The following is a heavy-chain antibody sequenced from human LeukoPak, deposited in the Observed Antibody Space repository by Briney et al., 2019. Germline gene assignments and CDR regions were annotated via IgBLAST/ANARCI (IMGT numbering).Heavy chain of an antibody. J-gene: IGHJ5*02. CDR1: GFTFSGYG. CDR2: IWYDGSNK. D-gene: IGHD6-13*01. Sequence: GGSLRLSYAASGFTFSGYGMHWVRQAPGKGLEWVAVIWYDGSNKYYVDSVKGRFTISRDNSKNTLFLQMNSLRAEDTAVYYCARDMGSSSWYFRFDPWGQGTLVTISS. V-gene: IGHV3-33*01. CDR3: ARDMGSSSWYFRFDP.